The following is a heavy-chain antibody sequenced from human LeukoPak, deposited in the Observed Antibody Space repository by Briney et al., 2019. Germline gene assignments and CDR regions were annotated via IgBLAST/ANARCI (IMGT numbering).Heavy chain of an antibody. CDR2: IKQDESEK. Sequence: GSLRLSCEASGFTFNNYWMSWFRQAPGKGLEWVANIKQDESEKNYVDSVKGRFTISRDNAKNSLYLQMNSLRAEDTAVYYCARDAVYGGNSGGSYWGQGTLVTVSS. D-gene: IGHD4-23*01. CDR1: GFTFNNYW. CDR3: ARDAVYGGNSGGSY. V-gene: IGHV3-7*01. J-gene: IGHJ4*02.